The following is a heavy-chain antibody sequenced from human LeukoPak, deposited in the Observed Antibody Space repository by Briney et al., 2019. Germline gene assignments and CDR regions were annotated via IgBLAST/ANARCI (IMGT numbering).Heavy chain of an antibody. J-gene: IGHJ3*02. V-gene: IGHV3-7*01. CDR2: IKEDGSEK. D-gene: IGHD3-3*01. Sequence: GGSLRLSCAASGFTISDYWMGWVRQAPGKGLEWVANIKEDGSEKNYVDSAKGRFTISRDNAKNSLYLQMNNLRAEDTAVYYCASKGGSFTISGVLYNDAFAIWGQGTMVTVSA. CDR3: ASKGGSFTISGVLYNDAFAI. CDR1: GFTISDYW.